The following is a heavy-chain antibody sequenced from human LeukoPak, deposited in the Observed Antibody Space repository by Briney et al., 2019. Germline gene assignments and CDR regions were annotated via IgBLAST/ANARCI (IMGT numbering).Heavy chain of an antibody. CDR3: ARGSLTGEYGMDV. V-gene: IGHV3-15*01. Sequence: GGSLRLSCAASGFTFSNAWMSWVRQAPGKGREWVGRIKSKTDGGTTDYAAPVKGRFTISRDDSKNTLYLQMNSLRVEDTAVYYCARGSLTGEYGMDVWGQGTTVTVSS. CDR1: GFTFSNAW. CDR2: IKSKTDGGTT. J-gene: IGHJ6*02. D-gene: IGHD1-20*01.